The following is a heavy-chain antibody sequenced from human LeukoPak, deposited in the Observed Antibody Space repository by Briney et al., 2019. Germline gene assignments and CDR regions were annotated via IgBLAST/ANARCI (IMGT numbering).Heavy chain of an antibody. J-gene: IGHJ4*02. CDR2: VSSGSTYI. V-gene: IGHV3-21*01. CDR3: ATFSVVVVAASHGGGFDY. CDR1: GFTFSSYS. D-gene: IGHD2-15*01. Sequence: GGSLRLSCAASGFTFSSYSMNWVRQAPGEGLEWVSSVSSGSTYIYYGDSVKGRFTISRDNAKNSLYLQMNSLRAEDTAVYYCATFSVVVVAASHGGGFDYWGQGTLVTVSS.